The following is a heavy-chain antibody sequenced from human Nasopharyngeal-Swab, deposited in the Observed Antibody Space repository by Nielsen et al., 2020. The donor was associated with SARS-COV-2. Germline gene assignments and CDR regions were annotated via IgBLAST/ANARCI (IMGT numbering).Heavy chain of an antibody. Sequence: GESLKISCTASGFIFSSHWIHWVRQAPGKGLVWVSRFNTDGSSTSYADSVKGRFTVFRNNAENTVHLQMNSLRAEDTAMYYCTIDFDNPAGYWGQGTLVTVSS. CDR3: TIDFDNPAGY. CDR1: GFIFSSHW. J-gene: IGHJ4*02. V-gene: IGHV3-74*01. D-gene: IGHD3-22*01. CDR2: FNTDGSST.